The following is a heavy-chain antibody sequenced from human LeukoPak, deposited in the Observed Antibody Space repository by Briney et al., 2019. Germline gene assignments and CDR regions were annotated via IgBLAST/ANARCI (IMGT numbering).Heavy chain of an antibody. D-gene: IGHD3-16*01. J-gene: IGHJ4*02. Sequence: PGGSLRLSCAASGFSFDSYTMNWVRQAPGKGQEWVSSISSSSTFINYADSVKGRFTISRDNAKDSLYLQMDSLRAEDTAFYYCARAGIAYYDVDYWGQGTLVTVSS. V-gene: IGHV3-21*01. CDR2: ISSSSTFI. CDR1: GFSFDSYT. CDR3: ARAGIAYYDVDY.